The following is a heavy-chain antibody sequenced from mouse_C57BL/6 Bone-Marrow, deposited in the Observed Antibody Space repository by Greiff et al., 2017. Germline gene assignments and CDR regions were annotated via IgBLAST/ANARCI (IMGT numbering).Heavy chain of an antibody. CDR3: ARIYYDLVSNYYAMDD. CDR1: GYTFTDYY. CDR2: INPYNGGT. J-gene: IGHJ4*01. V-gene: IGHV1-19*01. D-gene: IGHD2-4*01. Sequence: VQLQQSGPVLVKPGASVKMSCKASGYTFTDYYMNWVKQSHGKSLEWIGVINPYNGGTSYNQKFKGKATLTVDKSSSTAYMELNSLTSEDSAVYYCARIYYDLVSNYYAMDDWGQGTSVTVSS.